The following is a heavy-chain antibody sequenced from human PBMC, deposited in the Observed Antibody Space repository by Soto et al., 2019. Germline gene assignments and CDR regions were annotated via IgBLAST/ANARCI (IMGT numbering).Heavy chain of an antibody. CDR2: IIPIFGTA. CDR3: ASHYDSSGYYYRGLDY. J-gene: IGHJ4*02. V-gene: IGHV1-69*12. Sequence: QVQLVQSGAEVKKPGSSVKVSCKASGGTFSSYAISWVRQAPGQGLEWMGGIIPIFGTADYAQKFQGRVQITADESTSKGNMELSSLRSEDTAVYYCASHYDSSGYYYRGLDYWGQGTLVTVSS. CDR1: GGTFSSYA. D-gene: IGHD3-22*01.